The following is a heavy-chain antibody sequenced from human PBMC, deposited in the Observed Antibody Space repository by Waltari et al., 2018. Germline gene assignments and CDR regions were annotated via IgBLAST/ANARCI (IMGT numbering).Heavy chain of an antibody. CDR3: ARGERRLPFWSGYYTSIPDY. V-gene: IGHV4-34*01. CDR1: GGSFSGYY. Sequence: QVQLQQCGAGLLQPSETLSLTCAVYGGSFSGYYWSWIRQPPGKGREWFGEINHSGSTNYYPSLKRRVTISVDTANNQFSLKLSSVTAADTAVYYCARGERRLPFWSGYYTSIPDYWGQGTLVTVSS. J-gene: IGHJ4*02. D-gene: IGHD3-3*01. CDR2: INHSGST.